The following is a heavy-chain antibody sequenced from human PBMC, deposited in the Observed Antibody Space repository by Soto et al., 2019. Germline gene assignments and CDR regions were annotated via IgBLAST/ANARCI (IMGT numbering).Heavy chain of an antibody. CDR3: ARDRGDYGDYFDY. D-gene: IGHD4-17*01. V-gene: IGHV1-69*06. CDR1: GGTFSSYV. J-gene: IGHJ4*02. Sequence: QVQLVQSGAEVKKPGSSVKVSCKASGGTFSSYVISWVRQAPGQGLEWMGTIIPIFGTVNYAQRFQGRVTITADKYTSIAYMDLNSLRSEGTAVYYCARDRGDYGDYFDYWGQGTLVTVSS. CDR2: IIPIFGTV.